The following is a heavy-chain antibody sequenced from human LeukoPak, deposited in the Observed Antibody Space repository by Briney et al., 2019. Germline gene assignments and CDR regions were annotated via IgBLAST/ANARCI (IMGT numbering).Heavy chain of an antibody. CDR2: ISGGGDST. Sequence: GGSLRLSCAASGFTFNNYAMRWVRQAPGKGLEWVSGISGGGDSTFYADSVKGRFTISRDNSKNALYLQMNSLRVEDTAVYYCAIDPNWGTHSWGQGVLVTVSS. CDR1: GFTFNNYA. D-gene: IGHD7-27*01. V-gene: IGHV3-23*01. CDR3: AIDPNWGTHS. J-gene: IGHJ4*02.